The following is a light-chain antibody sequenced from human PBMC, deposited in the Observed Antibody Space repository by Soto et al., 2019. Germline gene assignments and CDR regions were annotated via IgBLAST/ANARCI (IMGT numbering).Light chain of an antibody. CDR1: SSDVGGYNY. Sequence: QSVLTQPASVSGSPGQSITISCTGTSSDVGGYNYVSWYQQHPGKAPKHMIYDVSNRPSGVSNRFSGSKSGNTASLTISGLQAEDEADYYCSSYTSSSTQVVFGGGTKVTVL. CDR2: DVS. V-gene: IGLV2-14*01. J-gene: IGLJ2*01. CDR3: SSYTSSSTQVV.